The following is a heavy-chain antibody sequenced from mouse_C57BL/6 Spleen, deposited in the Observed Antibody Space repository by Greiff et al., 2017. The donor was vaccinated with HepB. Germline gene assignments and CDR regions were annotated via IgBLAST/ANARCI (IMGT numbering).Heavy chain of an antibody. CDR2: ISSGGSYT. J-gene: IGHJ4*01. CDR1: GFTFSSYG. CDR3: ARRDYGSCRYAMDY. V-gene: IGHV5-6*02. D-gene: IGHD1-1*01. Sequence: EVKLVESGGDLVKPGGSLKLSCAASGFTFSSYGMSWVRQTPDKRLEWVATISSGGSYTYYPDSVKGRFTISRDNAKNTLYLQMSSLKSEDTAMYYWARRDYGSCRYAMDYWGQGTSVTVSS.